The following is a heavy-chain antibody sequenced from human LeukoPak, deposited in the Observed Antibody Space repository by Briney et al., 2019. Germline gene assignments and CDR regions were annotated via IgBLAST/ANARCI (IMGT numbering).Heavy chain of an antibody. D-gene: IGHD2-15*01. CDR1: GGSISSSSYY. CDR2: TYYSGST. Sequence: SETLSLTCTVSGGSISSSSYYWGWIRQPPGKGLEWIGSTYYSGSTYYNPSLKSRVTISVDTSKNQFSLKLSSVAAADTAVYYCARHRLHAGGDCSGGSCLSNFDYWGQGTLVTVSS. CDR3: ARHRLHAGGDCSGGSCLSNFDY. J-gene: IGHJ4*02. V-gene: IGHV4-39*01.